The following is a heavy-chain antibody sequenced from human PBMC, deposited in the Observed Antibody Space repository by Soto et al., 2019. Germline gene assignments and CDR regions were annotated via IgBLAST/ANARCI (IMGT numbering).Heavy chain of an antibody. CDR3: ARDHPSGDYGSGSPSDY. J-gene: IGHJ4*02. D-gene: IGHD3-10*01. V-gene: IGHV3-30-3*01. Sequence: QVQLVESGGGVVQPGRSLRLSCAASGFTFSSYAMHWVRQAPGKGLEWVAVISYDGSNKYYADSVKGRFTISRDNSKNTLYLQMNSLRAEDTAVYYCARDHPSGDYGSGSPSDYWGQGTLVTVS. CDR1: GFTFSSYA. CDR2: ISYDGSNK.